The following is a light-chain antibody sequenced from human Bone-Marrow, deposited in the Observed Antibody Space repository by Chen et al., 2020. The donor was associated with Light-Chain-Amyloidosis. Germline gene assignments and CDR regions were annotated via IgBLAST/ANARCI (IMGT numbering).Light chain of an antibody. Sequence: QSVLTQPPSASGTPGHRVTISCSGGISNIGSNSVNWHQQLPGTAPRLLIYNNDRRPSGVPDRFSGAKSGTSACLAISGHQSEDEADYYCVAWDDSLNGPMFGGGTKLTVL. CDR3: VAWDDSLNGPM. CDR1: ISNIGSNS. J-gene: IGLJ3*02. CDR2: NND. V-gene: IGLV1-44*01.